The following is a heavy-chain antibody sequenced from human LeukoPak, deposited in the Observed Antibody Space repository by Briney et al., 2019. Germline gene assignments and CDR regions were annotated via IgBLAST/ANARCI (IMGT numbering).Heavy chain of an antibody. CDR1: GFTFSSYA. V-gene: IGHV3-23*01. D-gene: IGHD5-18*01. J-gene: IGHJ4*02. CDR3: AKGFEYSYGLFDY. CDR2: ISGSGGST. Sequence: SGGSLRLSCAASGFTFSSYAMSWVRQAPGKGLEWVSAISGSGGSTYYADSVTGRFTISRDNSKNTLYLQMNSLRAEDTAVYYCAKGFEYSYGLFDYWGQGTLVTVSS.